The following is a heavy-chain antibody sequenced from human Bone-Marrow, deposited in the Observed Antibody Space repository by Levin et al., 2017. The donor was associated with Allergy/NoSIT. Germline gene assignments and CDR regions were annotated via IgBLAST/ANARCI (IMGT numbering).Heavy chain of an antibody. D-gene: IGHD1-26*01. CDR1: GGSFSGYY. CDR2: INHSGST. V-gene: IGHV4-34*01. J-gene: IGHJ4*02. CDR3: ARGRIVGARAFDY. Sequence: SETLSLTCAVYGGSFSGYYWSWIRQPPGKGLEWIGEINHSGSTNYNPSLKSRVTISVDTSKNQFSLKLSSVTAADTAVYYCARGRIVGARAFDYWGQGTLVTVSS.